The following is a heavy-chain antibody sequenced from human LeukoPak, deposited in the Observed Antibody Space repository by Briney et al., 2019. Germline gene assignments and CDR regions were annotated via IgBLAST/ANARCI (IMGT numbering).Heavy chain of an antibody. CDR1: GFTFSSIW. J-gene: IGHJ6*03. CDR3: ARDDKDCSSTSCYTRWGSYYYYMYV. CDR2: IKQDGSEK. V-gene: IGHV3-7*01. Sequence: GGCLRLSCAASGFTFSSIWMSWVRQAPGEGLEWVANIKQDGSEKYYVDSVKGRFTISRDNAKNSLYLQINSLRAEDTAVYYCARDDKDCSSTSCYTRWGSYYYYMYVWGKATVVTVSS. D-gene: IGHD2-2*02.